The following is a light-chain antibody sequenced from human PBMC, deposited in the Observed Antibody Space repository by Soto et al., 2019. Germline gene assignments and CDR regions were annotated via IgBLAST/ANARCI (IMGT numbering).Light chain of an antibody. Sequence: EIELTQSTGTLSLSPGERATLSCRASQSVSGSYLAWFQQKPGQAPRLLSYGASSRATGIPDRFSGSGSGTDFTLTISRLEPEDFAVYSCQQYGSSPRTFGQGTKVEIK. V-gene: IGKV3-20*01. J-gene: IGKJ1*01. CDR3: QQYGSSPRT. CDR1: QSVSGSY. CDR2: GAS.